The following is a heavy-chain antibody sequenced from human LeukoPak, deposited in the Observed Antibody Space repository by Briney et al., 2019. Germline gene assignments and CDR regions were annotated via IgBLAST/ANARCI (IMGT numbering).Heavy chain of an antibody. Sequence: SETLSLTCAVSGGSISSSNWWSWVRQPPGKGLEWIGEIYHSGSTNYNPSLESRVTISVDKSKNQFSLKLSSVTAADTAVYYCARDNVLLWFGELLRAFDIWGQGTMVTVSS. J-gene: IGHJ3*02. D-gene: IGHD3-10*01. V-gene: IGHV4-4*02. CDR1: GGSISSSNW. CDR3: ARDNVLLWFGELLRAFDI. CDR2: IYHSGST.